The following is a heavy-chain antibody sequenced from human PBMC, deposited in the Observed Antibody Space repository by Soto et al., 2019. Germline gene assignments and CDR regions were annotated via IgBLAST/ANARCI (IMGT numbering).Heavy chain of an antibody. Sequence: GGSLRLSCVVSGFTFSDYGMHWVRQAPGKGLEWVAVISPDGKNQYYPDSLRGRFTISRDNAKNTLYLQMNSLRAEDTAVYYCARGLVVVAATQAIYGMDVWGQGTTVTVSS. CDR3: ARGLVVVAATQAIYGMDV. V-gene: IGHV3-33*08. CDR1: GFTFSDYG. CDR2: ISPDGKNQ. J-gene: IGHJ6*02. D-gene: IGHD2-15*01.